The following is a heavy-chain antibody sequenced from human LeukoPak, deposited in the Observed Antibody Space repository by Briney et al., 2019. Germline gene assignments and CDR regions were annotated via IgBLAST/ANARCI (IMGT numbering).Heavy chain of an antibody. Sequence: SETLSLTCGVSGGSITSTNYWTLVRQPPGKGLEWIGEVNLQGSTNYNPSLRSRVTISVDTSKNQFSLKLSSVTAADTAVYYCARLVAHFDYWGQGTLVTVSS. J-gene: IGHJ4*02. CDR3: ARLVAHFDY. CDR2: VNLQGST. D-gene: IGHD2-2*01. CDR1: GGSITSTNY. V-gene: IGHV4-4*02.